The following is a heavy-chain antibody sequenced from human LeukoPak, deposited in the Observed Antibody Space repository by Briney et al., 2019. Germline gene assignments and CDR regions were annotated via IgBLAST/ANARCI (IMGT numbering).Heavy chain of an antibody. D-gene: IGHD3-16*02. Sequence: ASVKVSCKASGYTFTSYGISWVRQAPGQGLEWMGWISAYNGNTNYAQKLQGRVTMTTDTSTSTAYMELRSLRSDDTAVYYCARVGGYDYVWGSYRYTGGYYFDYWGQGTLVTVSS. CDR3: ARVGGYDYVWGSYRYTGGYYFDY. J-gene: IGHJ4*02. V-gene: IGHV1-18*01. CDR2: ISAYNGNT. CDR1: GYTFTSYG.